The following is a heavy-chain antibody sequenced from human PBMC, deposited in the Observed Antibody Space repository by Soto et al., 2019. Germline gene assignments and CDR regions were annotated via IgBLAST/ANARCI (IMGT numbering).Heavy chain of an antibody. J-gene: IGHJ4*02. Sequence: GGSLRLSCAASGFTLSSYSMNWVRQAPGKGLEWVSYISSSSSTIYYADSVKGRFTISRDNAKSSLYLQMNSLRAEDTAVYYCARDAFATSPPFDYWGQGTLVTVSS. CDR2: ISSSSSTI. V-gene: IGHV3-48*01. CDR3: ARDAFATSPPFDY. D-gene: IGHD5-12*01. CDR1: GFTLSSYS.